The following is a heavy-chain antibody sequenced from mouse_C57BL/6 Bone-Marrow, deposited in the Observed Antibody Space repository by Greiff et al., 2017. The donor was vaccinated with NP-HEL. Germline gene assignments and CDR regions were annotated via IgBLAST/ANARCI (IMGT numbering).Heavy chain of an antibody. CDR1: GYTFTSYW. CDR3: ARDGYYLHWYFDV. D-gene: IGHD2-3*01. V-gene: IGHV1-50*01. CDR2: IDPSDSYT. Sequence: VQLQQSGAELVKPGASVKLSCKASGYTFTSYWMQWVKQRPGQGLEWIGEIDPSDSYTNYNQKFKGKATLTVDTSSSTAYMQLSSLTSEDSAVYYCARDGYYLHWYFDVWGTGTTVTVSS. J-gene: IGHJ1*03.